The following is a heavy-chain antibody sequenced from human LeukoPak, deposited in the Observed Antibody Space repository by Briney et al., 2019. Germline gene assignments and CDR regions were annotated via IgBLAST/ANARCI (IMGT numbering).Heavy chain of an antibody. D-gene: IGHD1-26*01. Sequence: SETLSLTCTVSGGSISSSSYYWGWIRQPPGKGLEWIGSIYYSGSTYYNPSLKSRVTISVDTSKNQFSLKLSSVTAADTALYYCGRRRGATTHYFDYWGQGTLVTVSS. CDR1: GGSISSSSYY. CDR2: IYYSGST. V-gene: IGHV4-39*01. CDR3: GRRRGATTHYFDY. J-gene: IGHJ4*02.